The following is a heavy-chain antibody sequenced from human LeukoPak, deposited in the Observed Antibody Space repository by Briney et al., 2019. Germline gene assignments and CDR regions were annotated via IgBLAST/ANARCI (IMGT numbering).Heavy chain of an antibody. Sequence: PSETLSLTCTVSGGSISSYYWSWIRQPAGQGLEWIGRIYNSESTNYNPSLKSRVTMSVDTSKNQFSLKLSSVTAADTAVYYCARAVAGTNYFDYWGQGTLVTVSS. J-gene: IGHJ4*02. CDR1: GGSISSYY. D-gene: IGHD6-19*01. CDR2: IYNSEST. CDR3: ARAVAGTNYFDY. V-gene: IGHV4-4*07.